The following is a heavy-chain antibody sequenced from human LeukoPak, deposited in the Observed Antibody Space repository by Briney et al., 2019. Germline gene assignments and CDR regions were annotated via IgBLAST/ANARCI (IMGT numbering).Heavy chain of an antibody. CDR3: ARGGVQHNWNSGAFDI. CDR2: IIPIFGTA. J-gene: IGHJ3*02. Sequence: ASVKVSCKASGGTFSSYAISWVRQAPGQGLEWMGGIIPIFGTANYAQKFQGRVTITADESTSTAYMELSSLRSEDTAVYYCARGGVQHNWNSGAFDIWGQGTMVTVSS. D-gene: IGHD1-1*01. CDR1: GGTFSSYA. V-gene: IGHV1-69*13.